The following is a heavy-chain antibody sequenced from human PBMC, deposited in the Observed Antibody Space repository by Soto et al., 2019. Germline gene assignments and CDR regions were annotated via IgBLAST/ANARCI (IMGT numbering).Heavy chain of an antibody. J-gene: IGHJ6*02. D-gene: IGHD3-22*01. CDR1: GYSFTSYW. CDR2: IYPGDSDT. CDR3: ARRGGSGYYYDSLKYGMDV. V-gene: IGHV5-51*01. Sequence: PGESLKISCKGSGYSFTSYWIGWVRQMPGKGLEWMGIIYPGDSDTRYSPSFQGQVTISADKSISTAYLQWSSLKASDTAMYYCARRGGSGYYYDSLKYGMDVWGQGTTVTVSS.